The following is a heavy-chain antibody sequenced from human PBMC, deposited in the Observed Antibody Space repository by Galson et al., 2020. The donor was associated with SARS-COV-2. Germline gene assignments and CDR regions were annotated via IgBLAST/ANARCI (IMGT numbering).Heavy chain of an antibody. D-gene: IGHD7-27*01. CDR3: ARPWNTKDWGVD. Sequence: ASVKVSCKASGYTFTSYDINWVRQATGQGLEWMGWMNPNSGNTGYAQKFQGRVTMTRNTSISTAYMELSSLRSEDTAVYYCARPWNTKDWGVDWGQGTLVTVSS. J-gene: IGHJ4*02. CDR1: GYTFTSYD. CDR2: MNPNSGNT. V-gene: IGHV1-8*01.